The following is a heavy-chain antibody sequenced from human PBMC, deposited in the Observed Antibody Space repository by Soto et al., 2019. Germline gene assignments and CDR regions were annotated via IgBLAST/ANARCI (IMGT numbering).Heavy chain of an antibody. CDR1: GGTFSSYA. D-gene: IGHD3-22*01. V-gene: IGHV1-69*13. CDR2: IIPIFGTA. CDR3: ARAHREYYYDSSGATNWFDP. Sequence: SVKVSCKASGGTFSSYAISWVRQAPGQGLEWMGGIIPIFGTANYAQKLQGRVTITADESTSTAYMELSSLRSEDTAVYYCARAHREYYYDSSGATNWFDPWGQGTLVTVSS. J-gene: IGHJ5*02.